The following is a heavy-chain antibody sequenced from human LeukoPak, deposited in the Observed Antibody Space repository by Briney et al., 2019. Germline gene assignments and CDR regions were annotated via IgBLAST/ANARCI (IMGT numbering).Heavy chain of an antibody. CDR2: ISSSSTYI. D-gene: IGHD6-19*01. V-gene: IGHV3-21*01. Sequence: GGSLRLSCAASGFTFSSYSMNWVRQAPGKGLEWVSSISSSSTYIYYADSVKGRFTISRDNAKNSLYLHMNSLRAEDTAVYYCARDGLDSSGWSVYWGQGTLVTVSS. CDR3: ARDGLDSSGWSVY. CDR1: GFTFSSYS. J-gene: IGHJ4*02.